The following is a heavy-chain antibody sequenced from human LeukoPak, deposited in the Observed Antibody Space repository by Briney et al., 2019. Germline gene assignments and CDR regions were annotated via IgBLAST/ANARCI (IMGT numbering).Heavy chain of an antibody. V-gene: IGHV3-21*01. CDR3: AREMYAGWYFAFDI. CDR2: ISNSGDYI. D-gene: IGHD6-19*01. Sequence: GGSLRLSCAASGLNFSSYSMNWVRQTPGKGLEWVSSISNSGDYISYADSLKGRFTISRDNAKNSLFLQMSSLRAEDTAVYYCAREMYAGWYFAFDIWGQGTMVTVSS. J-gene: IGHJ3*02. CDR1: GLNFSSYS.